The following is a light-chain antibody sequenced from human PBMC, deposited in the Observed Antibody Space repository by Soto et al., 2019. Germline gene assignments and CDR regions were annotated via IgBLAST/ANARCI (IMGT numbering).Light chain of an antibody. CDR2: DNN. CDR1: SSNIGAGYD. Sequence: QSVLTQPPSVSGAPGQRVIISCTGSSSNIGAGYDVHWYQQLPGTAPRLLIYDNNNRPSGVPARFSVSKSDTSASLAISGLQSEDEADYYCAAWDARLNGPSYVFGTGTKVTVL. CDR3: AAWDARLNGPSYV. V-gene: IGLV1-40*01. J-gene: IGLJ1*01.